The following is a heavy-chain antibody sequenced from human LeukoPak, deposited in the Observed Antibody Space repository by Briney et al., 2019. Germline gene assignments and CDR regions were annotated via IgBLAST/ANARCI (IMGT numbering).Heavy chain of an antibody. D-gene: IGHD2-15*01. CDR3: ARQDIVVVVAATCFDY. V-gene: IGHV4-39*07. CDR1: GGSISSSSYS. CDR2: IYYSGAT. J-gene: IGHJ4*02. Sequence: SETLSLTCTVSGGSISSSSYSWGWIRQPPGKGLEWIGSIYYSGATYNNPSLKSRVTLSVDMSKNQFSLKLSSVTAADTAVYYCARQDIVVVVAATCFDYWGQGTLVTVSS.